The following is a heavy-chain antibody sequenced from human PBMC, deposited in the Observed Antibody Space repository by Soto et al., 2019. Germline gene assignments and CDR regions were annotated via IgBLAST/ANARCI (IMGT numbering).Heavy chain of an antibody. J-gene: IGHJ4*02. CDR3: TRTPDY. CDR2: LNSISNSV. CDR1: GCTCSTHT. Sequence: PGVPIRVPCAASGCTCSTHTMTWVRQAPGKGLEWVASLNSISNSVYYVDSVRGRFTISRDNSKNSLFLQLNGLRPEDTGFYYCTRTPDYLGTGTLVPVSS. V-gene: IGHV3-21*01.